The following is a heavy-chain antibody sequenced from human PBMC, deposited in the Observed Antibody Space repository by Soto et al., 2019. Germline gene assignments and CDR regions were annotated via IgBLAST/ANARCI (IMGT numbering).Heavy chain of an antibody. Sequence: QVQLVESGGGVVQTGRSLRLSCAASGFSFSGYAMHWVRQPPGTGLEWVAVISYDGADKYYAESVKGRFTMSRANSQNTVDLQINRLRTDDTAVYCWARGSSGGRGHIYCMDVWGQGTTVTVS. D-gene: IGHD6-19*01. V-gene: IGHV3-30-3*01. CDR1: GFSFSGYA. J-gene: IGHJ6*02. CDR2: ISYDGADK. CDR3: ARGSSGGRGHIYCMDV.